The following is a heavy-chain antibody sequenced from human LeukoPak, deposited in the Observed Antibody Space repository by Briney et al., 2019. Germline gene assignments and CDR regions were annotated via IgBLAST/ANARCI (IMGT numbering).Heavy chain of an antibody. Sequence: SETLSLTCAVYGGSFSGYYWSWIRQPPGKGLEWIGEINHSGSTYYNPSLKSRVTISVDTSKNQFSLKLSSVTAADTAVYYCASEGIAARRGDDYWGQGTLVTVSS. V-gene: IGHV4-34*01. CDR3: ASEGIAARRGDDY. D-gene: IGHD6-6*01. J-gene: IGHJ4*02. CDR1: GGSFSGYY. CDR2: INHSGST.